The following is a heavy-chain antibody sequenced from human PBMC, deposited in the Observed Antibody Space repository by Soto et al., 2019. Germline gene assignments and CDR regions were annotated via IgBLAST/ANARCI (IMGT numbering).Heavy chain of an antibody. V-gene: IGHV3-23*01. Sequence: GGSLRLSCAASGFTFSSYAMSWVRQAPGKGLEWVSAISGSGGSTYYADSVKGRFTISRDNSKNTLYLQMNSLRAEDTAVYYCAACSGGSCYSDWFDPWGQGTLVTVSS. D-gene: IGHD2-15*01. CDR2: ISGSGGST. CDR3: AACSGGSCYSDWFDP. J-gene: IGHJ5*02. CDR1: GFTFSSYA.